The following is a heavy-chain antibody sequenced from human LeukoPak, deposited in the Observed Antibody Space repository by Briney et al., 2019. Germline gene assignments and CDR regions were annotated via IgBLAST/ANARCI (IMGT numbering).Heavy chain of an antibody. CDR2: IYYSGST. CDR1: GGSISSYY. D-gene: IGHD3-10*01. J-gene: IGHJ4*02. V-gene: IGHV4-59*01. CDR3: ARAASIGDFRPYYFDY. Sequence: RASETLSLTCTVSGGSISSYYWSWIRQPPGKGLEWIGYIYYSGSTNYNPSLKSRVTISVDTSKNQFSLKLSSVTAADTAVYYCARAASIGDFRPYYFDYWGQGTLVTVSS.